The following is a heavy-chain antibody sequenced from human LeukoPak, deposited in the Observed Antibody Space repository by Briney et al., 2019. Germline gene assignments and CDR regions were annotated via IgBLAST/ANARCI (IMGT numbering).Heavy chain of an antibody. CDR3: AKDQRLLAARNIFDY. Sequence: PGGSLRLSCAASGFTFNSYWMNWVRQAPGKGLEWVANIKQDGAEKYYVDSVKGRFTISRDNAKSSLYLQMNSLRAEDTAVYYCAKDQRLLAARNIFDYWGQGTLVTVSS. CDR2: IKQDGAEK. D-gene: IGHD6-6*01. J-gene: IGHJ4*02. V-gene: IGHV3-7*01. CDR1: GFTFNSYW.